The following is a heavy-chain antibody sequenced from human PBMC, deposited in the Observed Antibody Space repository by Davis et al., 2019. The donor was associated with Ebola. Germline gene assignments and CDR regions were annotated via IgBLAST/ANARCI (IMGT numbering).Heavy chain of an antibody. J-gene: IGHJ4*02. D-gene: IGHD3-9*01. CDR1: DGSISSYY. CDR2: IYYSGST. V-gene: IGHV4-59*08. CDR3: AGHLGYLDCLFDY. Sequence: PSETLSLTCTVSDGSISSYYWSWIRQPPGKGLEWIGYIYYSGSTNYNPSLKSRVTISVDTSKNQFSLKLSSVTAADTAGYYCAGHLGYLDCLFDYWGQGTLSTVSS.